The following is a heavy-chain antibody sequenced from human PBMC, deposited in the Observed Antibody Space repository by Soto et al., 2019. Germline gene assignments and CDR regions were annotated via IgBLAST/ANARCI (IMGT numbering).Heavy chain of an antibody. Sequence: PSETLSLTCAVYGGSFSGYYWSWIRQPPGKGLEWIGEINHSGSTNYNPSLKSRVTISVDTSKNQFSLKLSSVTAADTAVYYCARGPPRTAMVNGVPLDSWGQGTLVTVSS. CDR1: GGSFSGYY. J-gene: IGHJ4*02. CDR2: INHSGST. CDR3: ARGPPRTAMVNGVPLDS. D-gene: IGHD5-18*01. V-gene: IGHV4-34*01.